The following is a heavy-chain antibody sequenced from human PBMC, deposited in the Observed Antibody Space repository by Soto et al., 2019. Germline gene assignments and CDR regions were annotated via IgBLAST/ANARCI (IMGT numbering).Heavy chain of an antibody. D-gene: IGHD3-22*01. V-gene: IGHV1-18*01. CDR2: ISAYNGNT. Sequence: ASVKVSCKASGYTFTSYGIIWVRQAPGQGLEWMGWISAYNGNTNYPQKLQGRVTMTTDTSTSTAYMELRSLRSDDTAVYYCARQSSGYYSYDAFDIWGQGTMVTVSS. J-gene: IGHJ3*02. CDR1: GYTFTSYG. CDR3: ARQSSGYYSYDAFDI.